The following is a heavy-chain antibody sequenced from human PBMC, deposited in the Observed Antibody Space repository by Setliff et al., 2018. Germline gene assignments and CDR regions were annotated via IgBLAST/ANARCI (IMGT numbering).Heavy chain of an antibody. V-gene: IGHV4-39*07. CDR3: ARAVRGYYDFYYMDA. Sequence: PSETLSLTCTVSGGSISSSNYYWGWIRQPPGKGLEWIGGINHSGGINYNPSLKSRVTISLDQSRSQFSLKVTSVSAADTAIYYCARAVRGYYDFYYMDAWDKGATVTVSS. CDR2: INHSGGI. J-gene: IGHJ6*03. CDR1: GGSISSSNYY. D-gene: IGHD4-17*01.